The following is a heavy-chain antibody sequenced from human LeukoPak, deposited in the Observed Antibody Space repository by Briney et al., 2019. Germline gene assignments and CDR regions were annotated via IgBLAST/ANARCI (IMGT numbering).Heavy chain of an antibody. J-gene: IGHJ4*02. Sequence: PGGSLRLSCAVSGFSFSDAWRSWVRQTPGKGLEWVGRIESKTDGGTTDYAALVKGSLIISRDDSTNTLYLQMHSLKSEDTAVYYCTAYGSGRKFDYWGQGILVTVSS. V-gene: IGHV3-15*04. CDR1: GFSFSDAW. CDR2: IESKTDGGTT. CDR3: TAYGSGRKFDY. D-gene: IGHD3-10*01.